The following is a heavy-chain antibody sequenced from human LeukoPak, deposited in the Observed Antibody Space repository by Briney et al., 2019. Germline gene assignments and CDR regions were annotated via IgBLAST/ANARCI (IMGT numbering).Heavy chain of an antibody. D-gene: IGHD5-24*01. V-gene: IGHV3-23*01. CDR3: AKLLDGYNYYFDY. Sequence: GGSLRLSCAASGFTFRSYAMSWVRQAPAKGLEGVSAISGSGGSTYYADSVKGRFTISRDNSKNTLYLQMNSLRAEDTAVYYCAKLLDGYNYYFDYWGQGTLVTVSS. CDR1: GFTFRSYA. CDR2: ISGSGGST. J-gene: IGHJ4*02.